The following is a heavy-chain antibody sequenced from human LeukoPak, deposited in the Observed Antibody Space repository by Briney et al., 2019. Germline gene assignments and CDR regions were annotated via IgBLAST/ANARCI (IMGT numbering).Heavy chain of an antibody. CDR3: ARGRSGWYFNILRFDAFDI. J-gene: IGHJ3*02. D-gene: IGHD6-19*01. Sequence: SETLSLTCTVSGGSISSYYWSWIRQPPGKGLEWIGYIYYSGSTNYNPSLKSRVTISVDTSKNQFSLKLSSVTAADTAVYYCARGRSGWYFNILRFDAFDIWGQGTMVTVSS. V-gene: IGHV4-59*01. CDR1: GGSISSYY. CDR2: IYYSGST.